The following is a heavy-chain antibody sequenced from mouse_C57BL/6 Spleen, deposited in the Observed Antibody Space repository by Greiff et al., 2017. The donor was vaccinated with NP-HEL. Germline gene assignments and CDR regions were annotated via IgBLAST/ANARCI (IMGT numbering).Heavy chain of an antibody. J-gene: IGHJ4*01. CDR1: GFSLNTSGMG. V-gene: IGHV8-12*01. CDR3: SRSPIYYSMDY. CDR2: IYWDDDK. D-gene: IGHD1-1*01. Sequence: QVQLKESGPGILQSSQTLSLTCSFSGFSLNTSGMGVSWIRQPSGKGLEWLAHIYWDDDKRYNPSLKSRLTISKDTSRNQVFLKITSVDTADTATYYCSRSPIYYSMDYWGQGTSVTVSS.